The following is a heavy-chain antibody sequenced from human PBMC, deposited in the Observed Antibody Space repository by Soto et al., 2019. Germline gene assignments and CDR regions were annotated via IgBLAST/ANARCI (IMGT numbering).Heavy chain of an antibody. Sequence: LSLTCTVSGGSISSGDYSWSWVRQSPGKGLEWIGHIYKSGITYYNPSLKSRVVISIDTSGNQFSLRLNSLTAADRAVYFCARGVTVFGLVSRFWFDPWGQGTVVTVSS. V-gene: IGHV4-30-4*01. D-gene: IGHD3-3*01. CDR3: ARGVTVFGLVSRFWFDP. CDR1: GGSISSGDYS. J-gene: IGHJ5*02. CDR2: IYKSGIT.